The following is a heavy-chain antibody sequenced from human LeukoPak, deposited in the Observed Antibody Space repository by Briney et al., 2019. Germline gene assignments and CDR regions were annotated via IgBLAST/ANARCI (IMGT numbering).Heavy chain of an antibody. Sequence: SETLSLTCAVYGGSFSGYYWSWIRQPPGKGLEWIGEINHSGSTNYNPSLKSRVTISVDTSKNQFSLKLSSVTAADTAEYYCARHRARSGYGHWGQGTLVTVSS. CDR3: ARHRARSGYGH. V-gene: IGHV4-34*01. D-gene: IGHD5-12*01. CDR2: INHSGST. J-gene: IGHJ4*02. CDR1: GGSFSGYY.